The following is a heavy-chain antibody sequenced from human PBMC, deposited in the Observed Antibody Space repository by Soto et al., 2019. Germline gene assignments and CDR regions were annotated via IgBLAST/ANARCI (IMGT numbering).Heavy chain of an antibody. Sequence: QVQLVQSGAEVKKPGASVKVSCKASGYTFTSYYMHWVRQAPGQGLEWMGIINPSGGSTSYAQKFQGRVTMTRDTSTSTVYMGLSSLRSEDTAVYYCAIDYDSSGYYYPIFDYWGQGTLVTVSS. CDR3: AIDYDSSGYYYPIFDY. CDR1: GYTFTSYY. CDR2: INPSGGST. J-gene: IGHJ4*02. D-gene: IGHD3-22*01. V-gene: IGHV1-46*01.